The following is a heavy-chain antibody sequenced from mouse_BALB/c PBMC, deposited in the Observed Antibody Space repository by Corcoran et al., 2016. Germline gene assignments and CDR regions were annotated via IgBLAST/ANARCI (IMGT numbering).Heavy chain of an antibody. CDR2: ILPGSGST. D-gene: IGHD1-1*01. CDR3: ARGDYYYYGSSYDFDY. V-gene: IGHV1-9*01. CDR1: GYTFSSYW. Sequence: QVQLQQSGAELMKPGASVKISCKATGYTFSSYWIEWVKQRPGHGLEWIGEILPGSGSTNYNEKFKGKATFTADTSSNTAYMQLSSLTSEDSAVYYCARGDYYYYGSSYDFDYWGQGTTLTVSS. J-gene: IGHJ2*01.